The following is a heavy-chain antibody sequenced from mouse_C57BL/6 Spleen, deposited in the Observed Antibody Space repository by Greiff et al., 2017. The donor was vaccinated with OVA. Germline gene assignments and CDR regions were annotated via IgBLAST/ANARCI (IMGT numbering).Heavy chain of an antibody. V-gene: IGHV1-64*01. CDR2: IHPNSGST. Sequence: QVQLQQSGAELVKPGASVKLSCKASGYTFTSYWMPWVKQRPGQGLEWIGMIHPNSGSTNYNEKFKSKATLTVDKSSSTAYMQLSSLTSEDSAVYYCARGSYPYAMDYWGQGTSVTVSS. D-gene: IGHD2-12*01. CDR1: GYTFTSYW. CDR3: ARGSYPYAMDY. J-gene: IGHJ4*01.